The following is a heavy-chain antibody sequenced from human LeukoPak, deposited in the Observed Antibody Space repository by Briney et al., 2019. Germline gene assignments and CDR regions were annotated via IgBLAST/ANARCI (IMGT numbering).Heavy chain of an antibody. CDR1: GGSISSYY. CDR2: IYTSGCT. CDR3: ARDGATYSSSWYDY. D-gene: IGHD6-13*01. J-gene: IGHJ4*02. V-gene: IGHV4-4*07. Sequence: SETLSLTCTVSGGSISSYYWSWIRQPAGKGLEWIGRIYTSGCTNYNPSLKSRVTMSVDTSKNQFSLKLSSVTAADTAVYYCARDGATYSSSWYDYWGQGTLVTVSS.